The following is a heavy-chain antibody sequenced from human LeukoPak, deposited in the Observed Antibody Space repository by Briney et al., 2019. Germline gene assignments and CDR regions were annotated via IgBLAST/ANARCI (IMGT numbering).Heavy chain of an antibody. V-gene: IGHV3-23*01. CDR3: AKGSRGNRPYYFDY. J-gene: IGHJ4*02. CDR1: GFTFSNYA. Sequence: PGGSLRLSCAASGFTFSNYAMGWVRQAPGKGLEWVSAITDSGGDTYHADSVKGRFTISRDNSKNTLYLQTNSLRAEDTAIYYCAKGSRGNRPYYFDYWGQGTLVTVSS. D-gene: IGHD2-15*01. CDR2: ITDSGGDT.